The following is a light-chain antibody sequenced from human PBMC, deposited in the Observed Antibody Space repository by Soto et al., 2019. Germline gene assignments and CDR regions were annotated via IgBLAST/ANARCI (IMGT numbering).Light chain of an antibody. J-gene: IGKJ2*01. CDR2: GSS. Sequence: EIVLTQSPATLSLSPGERATLSCRASQSVSSYVAWYQQKPGQAPRLLIFGSSDRATGIPDRFSGSGSGTDFTLTISRLEPEDFAVYYCQQYGSSPPYTFGQGTKLEIK. CDR3: QQYGSSPPYT. V-gene: IGKV3-20*01. CDR1: QSVSSY.